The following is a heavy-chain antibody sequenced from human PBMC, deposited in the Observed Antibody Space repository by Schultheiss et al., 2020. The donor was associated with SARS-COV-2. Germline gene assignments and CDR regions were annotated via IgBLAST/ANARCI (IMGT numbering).Heavy chain of an antibody. J-gene: IGHJ5*02. CDR3: ARAEGGSSYFVVVVAASWWFDP. V-gene: IGHV4-4*07. Sequence: SETLSLTCTVSGGSISSYYWSWIRQPAGKGLEWIGSIYYSGSTYYNSSLKSRVTMSTDTSENQFSLQLNSVTAADTAVYYCARAEGGSSYFVVVVAASWWFDPWGQGTLVTVSS. CDR2: IYYSGST. D-gene: IGHD2-15*01. CDR1: GGSISSYY.